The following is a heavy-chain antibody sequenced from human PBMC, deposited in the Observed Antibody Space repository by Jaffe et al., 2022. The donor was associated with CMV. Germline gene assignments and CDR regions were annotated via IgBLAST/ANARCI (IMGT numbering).Heavy chain of an antibody. D-gene: IGHD4-17*01. Sequence: EVQLVQSGAEVKKPGESLKISCKGSGYSFTSYWIGWVRQMPGKGLEWMGIIYPGDSDTRYSPSFQGQVTISADKSISTAYLQWSSLKASDTAMYYCARRISTVTTGRGAFDIWGQGTMVTVSS. CDR1: GYSFTSYW. J-gene: IGHJ3*02. V-gene: IGHV5-51*01. CDR3: ARRISTVTTGRGAFDI. CDR2: IYPGDSDT.